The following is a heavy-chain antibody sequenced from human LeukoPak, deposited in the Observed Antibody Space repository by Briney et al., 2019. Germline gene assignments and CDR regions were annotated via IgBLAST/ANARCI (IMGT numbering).Heavy chain of an antibody. V-gene: IGHV4-59*01. CDR3: ARAKLPYRPDAFDI. CDR2: IYYSGIT. J-gene: IGHJ3*02. CDR1: DDSISHYY. Sequence: SETLSLTCTVSDDSISHYYWNWIRQPPGKGLEWIGYIYYSGITNYNPSLKSRLTMSIDTSNNQFSLRLSSVTAADTAVYYCARAKLPYRPDAFDIWGQGTMVTVSS. D-gene: IGHD2-15*01.